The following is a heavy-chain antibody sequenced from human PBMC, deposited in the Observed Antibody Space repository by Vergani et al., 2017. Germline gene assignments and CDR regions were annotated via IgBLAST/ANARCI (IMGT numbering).Heavy chain of an antibody. J-gene: IGHJ6*02. D-gene: IGHD3-10*01. V-gene: IGHV3-30*02. CDR1: GFIFSSHG. CDR2: IRYDGSRR. Sequence: QVQLVEWGGGVVQPGGSLRLSCTASGFIFSSHGMHWVRQAPGKGLEWVAFIRYDGSRRDYGESVKGRFTISRDNSKSSLYLQMNSLRAEDTGVYYCARDRYYLGSGSYPYFYYYGLDVWGQGTAVTVSS. CDR3: ARDRYYLGSGSYPYFYYYGLDV.